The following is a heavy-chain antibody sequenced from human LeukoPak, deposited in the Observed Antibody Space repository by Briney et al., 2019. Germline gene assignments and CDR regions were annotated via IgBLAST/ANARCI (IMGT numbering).Heavy chain of an antibody. Sequence: GESLQISLKGSGYSFPTYWIGWVRPMPGKGLELMGIIYPGDSDTRYSPPFQGQVTISADKSVTTAYLQWSSLKASDTAMYYCALGAVRGLHAFDSWGQGTMVTVSS. CDR1: GYSFPTYW. CDR2: IYPGDSDT. D-gene: IGHD3-10*01. V-gene: IGHV5-51*01. J-gene: IGHJ3*02. CDR3: ALGAVRGLHAFDS.